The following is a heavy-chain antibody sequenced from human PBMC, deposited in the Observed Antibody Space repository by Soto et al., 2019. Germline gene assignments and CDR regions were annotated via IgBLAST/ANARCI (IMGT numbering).Heavy chain of an antibody. V-gene: IGHV4-4*07. Sequence: SETLSLTCTVSGGSVSSYYWSWIRQPAGKGLEWIGRFYTSGNTNYNPSLKSRVTMSLDTSKNQFSLKLSSVTAADTAVYFCASDSTGWFDPWGQGTLVTVSS. D-gene: IGHD7-27*01. CDR3: ASDSTGWFDP. CDR1: GGSVSSYY. J-gene: IGHJ5*02. CDR2: FYTSGNT.